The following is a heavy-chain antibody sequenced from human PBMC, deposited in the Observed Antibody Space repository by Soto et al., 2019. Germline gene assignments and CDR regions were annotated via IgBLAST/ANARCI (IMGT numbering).Heavy chain of an antibody. CDR1: GFTFSSYA. D-gene: IGHD6-19*01. CDR2: ISGSGGST. CDR3: AKQGIAVAGLDY. Sequence: PGRSLRLSCAASGFTFSSYAMSWVRQAPGKGLEWVSAISGSGGSTYYADSGKGRFTISRDNSKNTLYLQMNSLRAEDTAVYYCAKQGIAVAGLDYWGQGTLVTVSS. V-gene: IGHV3-23*01. J-gene: IGHJ4*02.